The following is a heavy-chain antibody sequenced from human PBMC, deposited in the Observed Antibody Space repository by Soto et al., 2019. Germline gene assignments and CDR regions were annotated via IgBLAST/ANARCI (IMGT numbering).Heavy chain of an antibody. Sequence: EVQLLESGGGLVQPGGSLRLSCAASGFTFSNYAMSWVRQAPGKGLEWVSAVHGGGVTTFYADSVKGRFTISRDNSKNTLSLEMISLRAEDTAVYYCTVGGAGHPFDYWGQGTLVTVSS. V-gene: IGHV3-23*01. J-gene: IGHJ4*02. CDR2: VHGGGVTT. D-gene: IGHD3-16*01. CDR3: TVGGAGHPFDY. CDR1: GFTFSNYA.